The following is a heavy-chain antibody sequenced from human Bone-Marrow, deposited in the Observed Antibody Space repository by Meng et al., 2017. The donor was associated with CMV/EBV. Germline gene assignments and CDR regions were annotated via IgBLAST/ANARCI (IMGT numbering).Heavy chain of an antibody. CDR1: GFTFSDYS. J-gene: IGHJ3*02. CDR3: ARDTVRDCGGDCPSAFDI. CDR2: ISTTSADK. V-gene: IGHV3-21*01. D-gene: IGHD2-21*01. Sequence: GGSLRLSCAASGFTFSDYSMNWVRQAPGKGLQWVASISTTSADKFYADSVKGRFTISRDNAKNSLYLQMNSLRAEDTAVYYCARDTVRDCGGDCPSAFDIWGQGTMVTVSS.